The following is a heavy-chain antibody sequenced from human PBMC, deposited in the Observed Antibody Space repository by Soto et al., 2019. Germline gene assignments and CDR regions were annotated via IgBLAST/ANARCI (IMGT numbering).Heavy chain of an antibody. D-gene: IGHD2-21*01. CDR2: INYSGTT. V-gene: IGHV4-39*01. Sequence: PGKRLEWIGSINYSGTTNYTSCLTSPVAMFVSTSNRQFSLRLTPVTAADTGVYYCACQVVDGDVSGCGGLDYWGQGALVTVSS. J-gene: IGHJ4*02. CDR3: ACQVVDGDVSGCGGLDY.